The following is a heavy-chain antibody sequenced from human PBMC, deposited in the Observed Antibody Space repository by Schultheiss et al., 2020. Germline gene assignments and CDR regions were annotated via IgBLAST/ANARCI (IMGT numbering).Heavy chain of an antibody. V-gene: IGHV3-23*01. CDR1: GFTFSSYA. Sequence: GGSLRLSCAASGFTFSSYAMSWVRQAPGKGLEWVSAISGSGGSTYYADSVKGRFTISRDNSKNTLYLQMNSLRAEDTAVHYCAKDLSSSNSGYYYYGMDVWGKGTTVTVSS. D-gene: IGHD6-6*01. J-gene: IGHJ6*04. CDR3: AKDLSSSNSGYYYYGMDV. CDR2: ISGSGGST.